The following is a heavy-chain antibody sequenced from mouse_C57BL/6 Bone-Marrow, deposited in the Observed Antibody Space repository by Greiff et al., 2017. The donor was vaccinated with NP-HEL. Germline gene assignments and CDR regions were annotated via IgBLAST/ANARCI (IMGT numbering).Heavy chain of an antibody. Sequence: QVQLQQSGPELVKPGASVKISCKASGYAFSSSWMNWVKQRPGKGLEWIGRIYPGDGDTNYNGTFKGKATLTADKSSRTAYMQLSSRTSEDSAVYFCARSVYCYGSSYWYFDVWGTGTTVTVSA. CDR2: IYPGDGDT. CDR3: ARSVYCYGSSYWYFDV. V-gene: IGHV1-82*01. J-gene: IGHJ1*03. CDR1: GYAFSSSW. D-gene: IGHD1-1*01.